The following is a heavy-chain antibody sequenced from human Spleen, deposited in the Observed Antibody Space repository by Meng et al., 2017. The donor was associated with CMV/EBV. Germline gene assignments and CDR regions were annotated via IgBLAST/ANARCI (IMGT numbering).Heavy chain of an antibody. J-gene: IGHJ6*01. V-gene: IGHV3-33*01. Sequence: GESLKISCAASGFIFSNYGMNWVRQAPGKGLEWVAVTWYDGSHKYHADSVKGRFTISRDNSNNTLYLQMNSLGAEDTAVYYCATEKPMWIDSDYYGMDFGGQGTTVTVSS. CDR3: ATEKPMWIDSDYYGMDF. CDR2: TWYDGSHK. D-gene: IGHD5-12*01. CDR1: GFIFSNYG.